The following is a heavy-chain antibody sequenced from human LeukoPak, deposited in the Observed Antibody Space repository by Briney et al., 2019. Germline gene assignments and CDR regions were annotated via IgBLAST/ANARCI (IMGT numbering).Heavy chain of an antibody. CDR2: INAGNGNT. CDR1: GYTFTSYG. Sequence: ASVRVSCKASGYTFTSYGISWVRQAPGQRLEWMGWINAGNGNTKYSQEFQGRVTITRDTSASTAYMELSSLRSEDMAVYYCARGSSWYRYPPDNWFDPWGQGTLVTVSS. CDR3: ARGSSWYRYPPDNWFDP. D-gene: IGHD6-13*01. J-gene: IGHJ5*02. V-gene: IGHV1-3*03.